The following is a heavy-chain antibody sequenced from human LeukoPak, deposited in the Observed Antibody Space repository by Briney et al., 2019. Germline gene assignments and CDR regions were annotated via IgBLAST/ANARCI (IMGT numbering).Heavy chain of an antibody. CDR1: GGSISSSSYY. J-gene: IGHJ3*01. D-gene: IGHD4-17*01. CDR2: IYYSGST. V-gene: IGHV4-39*07. Sequence: TSETLSLTCTVSGGSISSSSYYWGWIRQPPGKGLEWIGSIYYSGSTYYNPSLKSRVTISVDTSKNQFSLKLSSVTAADTAVYYCARETVGLSDYGSDWGQGTMVTVSS. CDR3: ARETVGLSDYGSD.